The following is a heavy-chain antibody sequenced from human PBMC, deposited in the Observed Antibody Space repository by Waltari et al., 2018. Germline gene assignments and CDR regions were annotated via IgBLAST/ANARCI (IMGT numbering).Heavy chain of an antibody. Sequence: QITLKESGPTLVKPTQTLTLTCTFSGFSLSTSGVGVGWIRQPPGKALEWLALIYWNDDKRYSPSLKSRLTITKDTSKNQVVLTMTNMDPVDTATYYCAHMGMKRYGDHYYYYGMDVWGQGTTVTVSS. CDR3: AHMGMKRYGDHYYYYGMDV. D-gene: IGHD4-17*01. CDR2: IYWNDDK. V-gene: IGHV2-5*01. CDR1: GFSLSTSGVG. J-gene: IGHJ6*02.